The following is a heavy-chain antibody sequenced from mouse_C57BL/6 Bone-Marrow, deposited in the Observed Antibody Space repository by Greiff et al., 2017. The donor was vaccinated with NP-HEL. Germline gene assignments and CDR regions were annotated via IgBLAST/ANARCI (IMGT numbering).Heavy chain of an antibody. Sequence: QVQLQQPGAELVRPGTSVKLSCKASGYTFTSYWMHWVKQRPGQGLEWIGVIDPSDSYTNYNQKFKGKATLTVDTSSSTAYMQLSSLTSEDSAVYYCAREGTAQGFDYWGQGTTLTVSS. CDR3: AREGTAQGFDY. CDR2: IDPSDSYT. D-gene: IGHD3-2*02. J-gene: IGHJ2*01. V-gene: IGHV1-59*01. CDR1: GYTFTSYW.